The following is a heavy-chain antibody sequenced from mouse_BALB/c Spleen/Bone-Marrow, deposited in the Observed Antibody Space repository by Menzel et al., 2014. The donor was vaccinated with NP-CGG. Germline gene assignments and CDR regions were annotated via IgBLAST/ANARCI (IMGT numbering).Heavy chain of an antibody. D-gene: IGHD2-4*01. J-gene: IGHJ4*01. CDR2: IDPANGNT. CDR1: GSNIKDTY. V-gene: IGHV14-3*02. CDR3: ARGYYDYVYAMDY. Sequence: EVQLQQSGAELVKPGASVKLSCTASGSNIKDTYMHWVKQRPEQGLEWIGRIDPANGNTKYDPKFQGKATITADTSSNTAYLQLSSLTSEDTAVYYCARGYYDYVYAMDYWGQGTSVTVSS.